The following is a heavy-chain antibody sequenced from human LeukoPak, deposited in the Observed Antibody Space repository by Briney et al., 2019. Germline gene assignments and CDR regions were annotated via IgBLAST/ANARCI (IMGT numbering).Heavy chain of an antibody. CDR2: IKQDVSEK. J-gene: IGHJ4*02. D-gene: IGHD4-23*01. V-gene: IGHV3-7*05. Sequence: GGSLRLSCAASGFTFSTYWMSWVRQAPGKGLEWVANIKQDVSEKYYVDSVRGRFTISRDNPKNSLYLQMNSLRAEDTAVYYCARYDYGGNFDYWGQGTLVTASS. CDR3: ARYDYGGNFDY. CDR1: GFTFSTYW.